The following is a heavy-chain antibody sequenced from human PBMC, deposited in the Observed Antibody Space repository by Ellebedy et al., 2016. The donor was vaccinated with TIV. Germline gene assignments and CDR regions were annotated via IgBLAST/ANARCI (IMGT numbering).Heavy chain of an antibody. Sequence: SVKVSCXAFGGTFSTYAFSWVRQAPGKGLEWIGGIIPNLGVSNYAPRFQGRVTISADKSTTTVYMEVSSLTSEDTAVYYCARDPGSYTAFDVWGQGTLLTVSS. CDR2: IIPNLGVS. V-gene: IGHV1-69*10. D-gene: IGHD1-26*01. CDR1: GGTFSTYA. CDR3: ARDPGSYTAFDV. J-gene: IGHJ3*01.